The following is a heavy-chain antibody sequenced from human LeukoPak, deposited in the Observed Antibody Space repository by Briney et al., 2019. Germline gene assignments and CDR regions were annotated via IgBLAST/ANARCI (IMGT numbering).Heavy chain of an antibody. CDR1: GYTFTSYG. D-gene: IGHD6-6*01. J-gene: IGHJ6*03. CDR3: ARGSYSSSSYYYYYMDV. CDR2: ISAYNGNT. V-gene: IGHV1-18*01. Sequence: GASVKVSCKASGYTFTSYGISWVRQAPGQGLEWMGWISAYNGNTNYAQKLQGRVTMTTDTSTSTAYMELRSLRSDDTAVYYCARGSYSSSSYYYYYMDVWGKGTTVTVSS.